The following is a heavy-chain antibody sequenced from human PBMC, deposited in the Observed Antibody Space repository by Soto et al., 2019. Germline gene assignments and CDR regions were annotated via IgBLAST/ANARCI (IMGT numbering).Heavy chain of an antibody. J-gene: IGHJ4*02. CDR1: GFTFSSYG. CDR2: IWYDGSNK. CDR3: ASLYRSSSNNFDY. V-gene: IGHV3-33*01. D-gene: IGHD6-6*01. Sequence: GGSLRLSCAASGFTFSSYGMHWVRQAPGKGLEWVAVIWYDGSNKYYADSVKGRFTISRDNSKNTLYLQMNSLRAEDTAVYYCASLYRSSSNNFDYWGQGTLVTVSS.